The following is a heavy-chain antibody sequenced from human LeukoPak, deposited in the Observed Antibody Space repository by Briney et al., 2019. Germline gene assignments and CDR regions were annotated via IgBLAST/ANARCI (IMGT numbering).Heavy chain of an antibody. D-gene: IGHD2-2*02. V-gene: IGHV4-34*01. CDR3: ARGTPYCSSTSCYTTGSTFDY. CDR1: GGSFSGYY. CDR2: INHSGST. Sequence: SETLSLTCAVYGGSFSGYYWSWIRQPPGKGLEWIGEINHSGSTNYNPSLKSRVTISVDTSKNQFSLKLSSVTAADTAVYYCARGTPYCSSTSCYTTGSTFDYWGQGTLVTVSS. J-gene: IGHJ4*02.